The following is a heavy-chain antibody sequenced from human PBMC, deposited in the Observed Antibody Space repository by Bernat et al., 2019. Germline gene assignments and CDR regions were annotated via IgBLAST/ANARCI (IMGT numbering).Heavy chain of an antibody. J-gene: IGHJ4*02. D-gene: IGHD5-18*01. CDR1: GGSISSSSYY. Sequence: QLQLQESGPGLVKPSETLSLTCTVSGGSISSSSYYWGWIRQPPGKGLEWIGGIYYSGSTYYNPSLKSRVTISVDTSKNKFSLKLSSVTAADTAVYYCARQPDTANFDYWGQGTLVTVSS. CDR3: ARQPDTANFDY. CDR2: IYYSGST. V-gene: IGHV4-39*01.